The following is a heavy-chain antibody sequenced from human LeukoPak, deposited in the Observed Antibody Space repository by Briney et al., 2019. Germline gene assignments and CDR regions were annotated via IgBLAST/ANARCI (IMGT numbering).Heavy chain of an antibody. CDR1: GGSISSGDYY. CDR2: IYYSGST. V-gene: IGHV4-30-4*01. D-gene: IGHD2-2*01. J-gene: IGHJ4*02. CDR3: ARGLGYCSSTSCYYYFDY. Sequence: SETLSLTCTVSGGSISSGDYYWSWIRQPPGKGLEWIGYIYYSGSTYYNPSLKSRVTISVDTSENQFSLKLSSVTAADTAVYYCARGLGYCSSTSCYYYFDYWGQGTLVTVSS.